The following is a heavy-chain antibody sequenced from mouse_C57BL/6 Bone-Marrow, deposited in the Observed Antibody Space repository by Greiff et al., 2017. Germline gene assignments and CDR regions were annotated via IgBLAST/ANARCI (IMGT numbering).Heavy chain of an antibody. Sequence: QVQLKESGAELVRPGASVTLSCKASGYTFTDYEMHWVKQTPVHGLEWIGAIDPETGGTAYNQKFKGKAILTADKSSSTAYMELRSLTSEDSAVYYCTRKAYYSNSLAYWGQGTLVTVSA. D-gene: IGHD2-5*01. CDR2: IDPETGGT. CDR3: TRKAYYSNSLAY. J-gene: IGHJ3*01. V-gene: IGHV1-15*01. CDR1: GYTFTDYE.